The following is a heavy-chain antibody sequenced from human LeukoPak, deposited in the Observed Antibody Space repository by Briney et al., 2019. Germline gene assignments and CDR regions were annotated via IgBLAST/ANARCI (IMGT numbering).Heavy chain of an antibody. CDR1: GGSISSDY. D-gene: IGHD2-8*02. J-gene: IGHJ4*02. CDR2: ISYSGST. Sequence: SETLSLTCTVSGGSISSDYWGWLRQPPGKGLEWIGSISYSGSTYYNLSLKSRVTISVDTSKNQFSLKLNSLTTADTAVYFCARLGGVYGGYYFDYWGQGTLVTVSS. V-gene: IGHV4-39*01. CDR3: ARLGGVYGGYYFDY.